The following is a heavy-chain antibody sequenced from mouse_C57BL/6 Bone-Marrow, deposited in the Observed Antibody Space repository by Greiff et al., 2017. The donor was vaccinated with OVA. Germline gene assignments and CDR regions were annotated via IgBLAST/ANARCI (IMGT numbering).Heavy chain of an antibody. CDR1: GFTFSSYG. D-gene: IGHD1-1*01. CDR3: ARPRITTVVTDYYAMDY. J-gene: IGHJ4*01. Sequence: EVHLVESGGDLVKPGGSLKLSCAASGFTFSSYGMSWVRQTPDKRLEWVATISSGGSYTYYPDSVKGRFTISRDNAKNTLYLQMSSLKSEDTAMYYCARPRITTVVTDYYAMDYWGQGTSVTVSS. V-gene: IGHV5-6*01. CDR2: ISSGGSYT.